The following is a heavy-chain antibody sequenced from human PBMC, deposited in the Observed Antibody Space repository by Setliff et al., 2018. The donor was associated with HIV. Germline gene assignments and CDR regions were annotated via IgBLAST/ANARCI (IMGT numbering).Heavy chain of an antibody. CDR3: ARVSYYDSSGYYDYWYFDL. CDR1: GGTFSSYG. V-gene: IGHV1-69*06. CDR2: VIPMFGAA. J-gene: IGHJ2*01. Sequence: SVKVSCKASGGTFSSYGISWVRQAPGQGLEWMGRVIPMFGAAYYAQRFQGRVTITADTSTSTAYMELSSLRSEGTAVYYCARVSYYDSSGYYDYWYFDLWGRGTLVTVSS. D-gene: IGHD3-22*01.